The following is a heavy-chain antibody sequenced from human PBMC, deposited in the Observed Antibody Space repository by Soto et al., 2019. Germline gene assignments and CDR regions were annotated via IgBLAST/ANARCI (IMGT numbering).Heavy chain of an antibody. J-gene: IGHJ5*02. CDR1: GDSVSSNSAA. CDR3: ARDPYGSGSSPEDNWFDP. CDR2: TYYRSKWYN. D-gene: IGHD3-10*01. V-gene: IGHV6-1*01. Sequence: PSQTLSLTCAISGDSVSSNSAAWNWIRQSPSRGLEWLGRTYYRSKWYNDYAVSVKSRITINPDTSKNQFSLQLNSVTPEDTAVYYCARDPYGSGSSPEDNWFDPWGQGTLVTVSS.